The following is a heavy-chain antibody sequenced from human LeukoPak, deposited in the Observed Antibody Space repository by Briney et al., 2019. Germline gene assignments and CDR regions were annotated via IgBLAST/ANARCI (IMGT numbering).Heavy chain of an antibody. V-gene: IGHV1-69*13. CDR1: GGTFSSYA. CDR2: IIPIFGTA. CDR3: ASKSYYDFWSGYEHYYYYGMDV. Sequence: ASVKVSCRASGGTFSSYAISWVRQAPGQGLEWMGGIIPIFGTANYAQKFQGRVTITADESTSTAYMELSSLRSEDTAVYYCASKSYYDFWSGYEHYYYYGMDVWGQGTTVTVSS. D-gene: IGHD3-3*01. J-gene: IGHJ6*02.